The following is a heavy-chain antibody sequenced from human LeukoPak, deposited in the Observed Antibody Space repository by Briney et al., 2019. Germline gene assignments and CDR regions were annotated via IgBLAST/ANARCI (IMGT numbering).Heavy chain of an antibody. J-gene: IGHJ4*02. V-gene: IGHV1-18*01. CDR1: GYTFTSYG. CDR3: ARFDVWFGDRPDPIDY. Sequence: ASVKVSCKASGYTFTSYGISWVRQAPGQGVEWMGWISAYNGNTNYAQKLQGRVTMTTDTSTSTAYMELRSLRSDDTAVYYCARFDVWFGDRPDPIDYWGQGTLATVSS. D-gene: IGHD3-10*01. CDR2: ISAYNGNT.